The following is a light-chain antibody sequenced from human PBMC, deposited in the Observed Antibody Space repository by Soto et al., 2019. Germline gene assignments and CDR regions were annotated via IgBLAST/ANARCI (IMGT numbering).Light chain of an antibody. CDR3: QQYNNWPLT. CDR2: VAS. CDR1: QSVSSN. Sequence: EIVMTQSSATLSVSPGERATLSCRASQSVSSNLAWYQQKPGQTPRLLMYVASTRATGIPARFSGRGSGTEFTLTISSLQSEDFAVYYCQQYNNWPLTFGGGTKVEIK. V-gene: IGKV3-15*01. J-gene: IGKJ4*01.